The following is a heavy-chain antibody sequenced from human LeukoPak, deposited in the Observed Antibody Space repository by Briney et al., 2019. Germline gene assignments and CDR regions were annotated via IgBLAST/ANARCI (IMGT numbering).Heavy chain of an antibody. D-gene: IGHD1-14*01. Sequence: SETLSLTCTVSGGSISSYYWSWIRQPPGKGLEWIGYIYYSGSTNYNPSLKSRVTISVDTSKNQFSLKLSSVTAADTAVYYCARRYHSFRGDAFDIWGQGTTVTVSS. V-gene: IGHV4-59*01. CDR1: GGSISSYY. J-gene: IGHJ3*02. CDR3: ARRYHSFRGDAFDI. CDR2: IYYSGST.